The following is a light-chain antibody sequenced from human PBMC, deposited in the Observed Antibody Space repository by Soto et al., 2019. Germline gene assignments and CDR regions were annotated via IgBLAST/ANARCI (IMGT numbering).Light chain of an antibody. J-gene: IGLJ1*01. CDR2: RNN. Sequence: QSVLTQPPSASGTPGQRVTISCSGSSSNIGSNFVYWYQQFPGTAPKLLIYRNNQRPSGVPDRFSGSKSGTSASLAISGLQTEDEADYYCCSYAGSHGVFGTGTKVTVL. CDR3: CSYAGSHGV. CDR1: SSNIGSNF. V-gene: IGLV1-47*01.